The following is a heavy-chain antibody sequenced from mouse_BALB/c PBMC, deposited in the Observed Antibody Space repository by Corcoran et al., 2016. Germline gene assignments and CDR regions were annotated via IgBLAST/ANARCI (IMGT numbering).Heavy chain of an antibody. Sequence: QIQLVQSGPELKKPGETVKISCKASGYTFTNYGMNWVKQAPGKGLKWMGWINTYTGEPTYADDFKGRFAFSLETSASTAYLQINNLKNEDTATYFCARSGGIYWYFDVWGAGTTVTVSS. D-gene: IGHD3-1*01. CDR3: ARSGGIYWYFDV. CDR1: GYTFTNYG. CDR2: INTYTGEP. V-gene: IGHV9-3-1*01. J-gene: IGHJ1*01.